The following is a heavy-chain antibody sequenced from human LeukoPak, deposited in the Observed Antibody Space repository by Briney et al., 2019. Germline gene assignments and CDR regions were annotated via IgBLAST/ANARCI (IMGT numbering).Heavy chain of an antibody. D-gene: IGHD2-2*01. CDR2: IYSGGST. CDR1: GFTVSSNY. J-gene: IGHJ4*02. V-gene: IGHV3-53*01. CDR3: AKGVVVAPDVTPFDY. Sequence: SGGSLRLSCAASGFTVSSNYMSWVRQAPGKGLEWVSVIYSGGSTYYADSVKGRFTISRDNSKNTLYLQMNSLRAEDTAVYYCAKGVVVAPDVTPFDYWGQGTLVTVSS.